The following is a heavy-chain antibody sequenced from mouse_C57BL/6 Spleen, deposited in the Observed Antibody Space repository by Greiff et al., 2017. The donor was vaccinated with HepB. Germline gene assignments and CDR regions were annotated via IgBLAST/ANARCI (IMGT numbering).Heavy chain of an antibody. J-gene: IGHJ2*01. Sequence: QVQLKQSGAELVRPGASVTLSCKASGYTFTDYEMHWVKQTPVHGLEWIGAIDPETGSTAYNQKFKGKAILTADKSSSTAYMELRSLTSEDSAVYYCTRDYYGSSIDYWGQGTTLTVSS. D-gene: IGHD1-1*01. CDR2: IDPETGST. CDR1: GYTFTDYE. CDR3: TRDYYGSSIDY. V-gene: IGHV1-15*01.